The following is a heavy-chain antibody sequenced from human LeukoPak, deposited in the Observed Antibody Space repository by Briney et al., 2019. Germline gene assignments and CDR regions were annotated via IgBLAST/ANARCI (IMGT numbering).Heavy chain of an antibody. CDR2: FSSSSSTI. CDR1: GFTFSSYS. J-gene: IGHJ6*04. V-gene: IGHV3-48*04. Sequence: PGGSLRLSCAASGFTFSSYSMNWVRQAPGRGLEWVSYFSSSSSTIYYADSVKGRFTISRDNAKNSLYLQMNSLRAEDTAVYYCARPQKTTVVTLVVALAVWGKGTTVTVSS. CDR3: ARPQKTTVVTLVVALAV. D-gene: IGHD4-23*01.